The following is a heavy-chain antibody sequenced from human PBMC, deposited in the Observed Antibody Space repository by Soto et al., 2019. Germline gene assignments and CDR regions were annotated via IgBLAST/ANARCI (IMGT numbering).Heavy chain of an antibody. CDR3: ARDSVGGAGEGYYYGMGV. CDR2: IIPIFGTA. CDR1: GGTFSSYA. Sequence: QVQLVQSGAEVKKPGSSVKVSCKASGGTFSSYAISWVRQAPGQGLEWMGGIIPIFGTANYAQKFQGRVTITADKSTSTAYMELSSLRSEDTAVYYCARDSVGGAGEGYYYGMGVWGQGTTVTVSS. V-gene: IGHV1-69*06. D-gene: IGHD3-10*01. J-gene: IGHJ6*02.